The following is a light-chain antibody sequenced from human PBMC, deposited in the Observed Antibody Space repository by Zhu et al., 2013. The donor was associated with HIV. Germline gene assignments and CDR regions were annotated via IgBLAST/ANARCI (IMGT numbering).Light chain of an antibody. V-gene: IGKV3-15*01. J-gene: IGKJ2*01. CDR3: QQYSEWPPT. Sequence: EIVMTQSPATLSVSPGERATLSCRASQSVNSNLAWYQQKPGQAPRLLIYGASTRAIGLPPRFSGSGSGTDFALTISSPQFEDVALYYCQQYSEWPPTFGQGTKLEI. CDR1: QSVNSN. CDR2: GAS.